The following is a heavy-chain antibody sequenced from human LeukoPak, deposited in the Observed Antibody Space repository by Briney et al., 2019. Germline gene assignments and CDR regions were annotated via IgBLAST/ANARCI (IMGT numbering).Heavy chain of an antibody. V-gene: IGHV1-2*06. CDR1: GYTFTGYY. CDR3: ARGPWYDSSGYLDFDY. J-gene: IGHJ4*02. CDR2: INPNSGGT. D-gene: IGHD3-22*01. Sequence: GASVKLSCKASGYTFTGYYMHWVRPAPGQGLEWMGRINPNSGGTNSAQKFQGRVTMTRDTSISKAYMELSRPRSDDTAVYYCARGPWYDSSGYLDFDYWGQGTLVTVSS.